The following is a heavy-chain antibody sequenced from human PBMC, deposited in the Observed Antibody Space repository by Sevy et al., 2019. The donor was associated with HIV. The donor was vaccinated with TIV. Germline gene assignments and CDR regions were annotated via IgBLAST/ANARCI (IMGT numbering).Heavy chain of an antibody. V-gene: IGHV3-23*01. CDR2: LSFGWGKI. J-gene: IGHJ4*02. CDR3: AREGCSRPHDY. CDR1: GFAFYEYS. D-gene: IGHD2-8*01. Sequence: GGSLRLSCAASGFAFYEYSMSWIRQAPGKGLGWVATLSFGWGKINYADSVKGRFTISRDNSKNSFYLQMDNLRVEDTALYYCAREGCSRPHDYWGQGTRVTVSS.